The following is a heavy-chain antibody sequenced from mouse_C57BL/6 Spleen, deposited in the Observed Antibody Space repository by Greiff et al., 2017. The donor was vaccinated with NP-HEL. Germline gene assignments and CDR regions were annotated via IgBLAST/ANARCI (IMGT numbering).Heavy chain of an antibody. D-gene: IGHD2-13*01. V-gene: IGHV5-9*01. J-gene: IGHJ3*01. CDR3: ARRLEGFAY. Sequence: EVKLQESGGGLVKPGGSLKLSCAASGFTFSSYTMSWVRQTPETRLEWVATISGGGGNTYYPDSVKGRFTISRDNAKNTLYLQMSSLRSEDTALYYCARRLEGFAYWGQGTLVTVSA. CDR2: ISGGGGNT. CDR1: GFTFSSYT.